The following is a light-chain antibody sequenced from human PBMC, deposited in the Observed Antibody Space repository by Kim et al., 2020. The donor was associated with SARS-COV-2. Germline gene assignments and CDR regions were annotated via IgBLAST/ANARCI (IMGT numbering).Light chain of an antibody. CDR1: QSISSW. Sequence: DIELTQSPATLSPSVGDRVTISCRASQSISSWLSWCQQKPGKAPNTLIYEASSLASAVPTRFSGSGSGTEFTLPISSLQPDDFATHYCQHYNRYWTFGEGTKVDIK. CDR3: QHYNRYWT. CDR2: EAS. J-gene: IGKJ1*01. V-gene: IGKV1-5*03.